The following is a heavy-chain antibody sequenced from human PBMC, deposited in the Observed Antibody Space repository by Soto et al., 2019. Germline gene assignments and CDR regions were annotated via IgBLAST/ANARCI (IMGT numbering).Heavy chain of an antibody. D-gene: IGHD5-18*01. CDR3: ASSNIDSYGYYGMDV. CDR1: GYTFTNYG. V-gene: IGHV1-18*01. J-gene: IGHJ6*02. Sequence: KKYRAPVKVSCKASGYTFTNYGISWVRKAPGQGLEWMGWISAYNGNTNYAQKLQGRVTMTTDTSTSTAYMELRSLRSDYTAVYYCASSNIDSYGYYGMDVWGQGTTVTVSS. CDR2: ISAYNGNT.